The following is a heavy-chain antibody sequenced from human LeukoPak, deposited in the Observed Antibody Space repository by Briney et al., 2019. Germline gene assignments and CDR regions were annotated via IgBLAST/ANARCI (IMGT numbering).Heavy chain of an antibody. CDR2: IYDGGRT. V-gene: IGHV4-59*08. J-gene: IGHJ5*02. Sequence: SETLSLTCTVSGGSISSYYWSWIRQPPGKGLEWIGYIYDGGRTNYNPPLRSRVTISIDTSKNQFSLKLNSVTAADTAVYYCARHGGYLALNWFDPWGHGTLVTVSS. D-gene: IGHD6-13*01. CDR3: ARHGGYLALNWFDP. CDR1: GGSISSYY.